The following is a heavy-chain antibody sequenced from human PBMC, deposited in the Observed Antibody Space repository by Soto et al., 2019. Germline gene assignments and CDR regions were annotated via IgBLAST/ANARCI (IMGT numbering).Heavy chain of an antibody. CDR3: ARDSKYSGSYQAHFYYYGMDV. Sequence: PGGSLRLSCAASGFTFSSYAMHWVRQAPGKGLEWVAVISYDGSNKYYADSVKGRFTISRDNSKNTLYLQMNSLRAEDTAVYYCARDSKYSGSYQAHFYYYGMDVWGQGTTVTVSS. D-gene: IGHD1-26*01. J-gene: IGHJ6*02. V-gene: IGHV3-30-3*01. CDR1: GFTFSSYA. CDR2: ISYDGSNK.